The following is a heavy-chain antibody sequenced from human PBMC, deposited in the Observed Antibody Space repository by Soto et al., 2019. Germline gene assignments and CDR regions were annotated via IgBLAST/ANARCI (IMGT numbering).Heavy chain of an antibody. Sequence: QVHLVESGGGVVQPGRSLRLTCAASGFTLSSYGMHWVRQAPGKGLEWVAVISYDGSNKYYADSVKGRFTISRDNSKNTLYLQMNSLRAEDTAVYYCAKDRFRIAVAAPFDYWGQGTLVTVSS. J-gene: IGHJ4*02. CDR3: AKDRFRIAVAAPFDY. CDR2: ISYDGSNK. V-gene: IGHV3-30*18. CDR1: GFTLSSYG. D-gene: IGHD6-19*01.